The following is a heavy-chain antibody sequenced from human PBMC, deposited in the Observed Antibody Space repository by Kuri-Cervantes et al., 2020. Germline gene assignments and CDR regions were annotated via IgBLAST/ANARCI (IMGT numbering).Heavy chain of an antibody. CDR2: IKHDGTEK. Sequence: SCKASGYTFTSYGISWVRQAPGKGLEWVANIKHDGTEKYYVDSVKGRFTISRDNAKNSLYLQMNSLRAEDTAVYYCARYCSSSSCWDAFDIWGQGTMVTVSS. J-gene: IGHJ3*02. V-gene: IGHV3-7*01. CDR1: GYTFTSYG. CDR3: ARYCSSSSCWDAFDI. D-gene: IGHD2-15*01.